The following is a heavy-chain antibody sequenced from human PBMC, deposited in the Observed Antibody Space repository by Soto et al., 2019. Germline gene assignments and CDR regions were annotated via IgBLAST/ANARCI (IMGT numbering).Heavy chain of an antibody. V-gene: IGHV1-18*01. CDR1: GYTFTSSG. CDR2: ISGHNGTT. D-gene: IGHD3-16*01. Sequence: QVELVQSGAEVLKPGSSVTVSCRASGYTFTSSGISWVRQAPGQGLEWMGWISGHNGTTNYAQKFQARVTISTDTSTRTDFMALRHPISADTAVYYCARNRPYYDYREVGGFDPWGQGTLVTVSS. J-gene: IGHJ5*02. CDR3: ARNRPYYDYREVGGFDP.